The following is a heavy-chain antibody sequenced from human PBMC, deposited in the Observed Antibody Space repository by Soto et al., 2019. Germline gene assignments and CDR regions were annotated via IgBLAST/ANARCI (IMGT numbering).Heavy chain of an antibody. CDR3: ARVVVVIPPGYYYAMDV. Sequence: GGSLRLSWAASGFTXSSHYIRWVRQAPGKGLESLSVLYSGGSTYSADSVKGRFTISRDNGKNSLFLQMNSLRDEDTAVSSFARVVVVIPPGYYYAMDVWGQGTTVSVSS. J-gene: IGHJ6*01. CDR1: GFTXSSHY. V-gene: IGHV3-66*01. D-gene: IGHD3-22*01. CDR2: LYSGGST.